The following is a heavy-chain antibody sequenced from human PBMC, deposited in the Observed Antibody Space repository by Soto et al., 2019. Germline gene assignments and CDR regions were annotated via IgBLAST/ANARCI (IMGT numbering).Heavy chain of an antibody. V-gene: IGHV2-5*01. CDR2: IYWNDDQ. CDR3: ARDPSGWRWLPDV. CDR1: GFSLNTGGVG. Sequence: SGPTLVNHTQTLTLTCTFSGFSLNTGGVGVGWIRQPPGKALEWLALIYWNDDQRYSPSLKSRLTINKDTSRNHVVLTMTNMVPVDTATYYCARDPSGWRWLPDVCGQGTTVTVSS. J-gene: IGHJ6*02. D-gene: IGHD2-21*01.